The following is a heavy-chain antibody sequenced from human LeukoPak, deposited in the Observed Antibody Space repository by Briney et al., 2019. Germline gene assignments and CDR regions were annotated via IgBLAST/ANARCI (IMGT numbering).Heavy chain of an antibody. J-gene: IGHJ3*02. CDR3: AKDNGWASVHGTAHPDAFDI. V-gene: IGHV3-9*01. CDR2: ISWNSGSI. D-gene: IGHD6-19*01. Sequence: GGSLRLSCAVSGFTFDDYAMHWVRQAPGKGLEWVSGISWNSGSIGYADSVKGRFTISRDNAKNSLYLQMNSLRAEDTALYYCAKDNGWASVHGTAHPDAFDIWGQGTMVTVSS. CDR1: GFTFDDYA.